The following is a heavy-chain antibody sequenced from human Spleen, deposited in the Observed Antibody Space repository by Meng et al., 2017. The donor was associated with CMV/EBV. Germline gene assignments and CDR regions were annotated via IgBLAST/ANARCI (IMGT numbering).Heavy chain of an antibody. D-gene: IGHD1-26*01. CDR1: GYTFTSYG. CDR2: ISAYNGNT. J-gene: IGHJ4*02. CDR3: ARGSYQIDY. V-gene: IGHV1-18*01. Sequence: GQGCESGAAVERPGASVKVSCKASGYTFTSYGISGVRQAPGQGLEWMGWISAYNGNTTYAQKLQSRVTMTTDTSTSTVYMELRSLRSDDTAVYYYARGSYQIDYWGQGTLVTVSS.